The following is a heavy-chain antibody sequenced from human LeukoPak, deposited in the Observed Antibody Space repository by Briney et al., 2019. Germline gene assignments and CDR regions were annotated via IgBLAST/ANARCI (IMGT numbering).Heavy chain of an antibody. Sequence: GGSLRLSCAASGFTFSDYYMSWIRQAPGKGLEWVANIKQDESEKYYVDSVKGRFTISRDNAKNSLYLQMNSLRAGDTAVYYCAREGLLPYDYWGQGTLVTVSS. V-gene: IGHV3-7*01. D-gene: IGHD2-15*01. CDR1: GFTFSDYY. CDR3: AREGLLPYDY. CDR2: IKQDESEK. J-gene: IGHJ4*02.